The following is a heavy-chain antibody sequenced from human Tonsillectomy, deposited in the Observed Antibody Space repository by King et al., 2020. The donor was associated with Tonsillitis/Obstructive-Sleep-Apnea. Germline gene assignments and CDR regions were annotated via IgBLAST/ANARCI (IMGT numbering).Heavy chain of an antibody. J-gene: IGHJ4*02. Sequence: VQLVESGGGVVQPGRSLRLSCAASGFTFRNYGIHWVRRAPGKGLEWVAVISFDGNNKDYAGSVKGRFAISRDNSENTVYLQMNSLRADDTAVYYCAKAGHHASGSFANWGQGTLITVSS. D-gene: IGHD1-26*01. V-gene: IGHV3-30*09. CDR1: GFTFRNYG. CDR3: AKAGHHASGSFAN. CDR2: ISFDGNNK.